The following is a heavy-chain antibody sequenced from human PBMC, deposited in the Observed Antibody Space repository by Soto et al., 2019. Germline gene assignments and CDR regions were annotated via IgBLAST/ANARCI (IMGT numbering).Heavy chain of an antibody. J-gene: IGHJ5*01. V-gene: IGHV1-8*01. CDR2: MNPNSGTT. D-gene: IGHD1-26*01. Sequence: VRQATGQGLEWMGWMNPNSGTTGYAQKFQGRVTMTRNTAINTAYMELSSLSSEYTAVYYCAIVGARPPDSWCHGTLVIGSS. CDR3: AIVGARPPDS.